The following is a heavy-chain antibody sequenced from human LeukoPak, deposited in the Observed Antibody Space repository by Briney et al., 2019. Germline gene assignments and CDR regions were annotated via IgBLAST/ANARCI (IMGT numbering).Heavy chain of an antibody. V-gene: IGHV3-23*01. CDR1: GFNFSRNA. Sequence: PGGSLRLSCAASGFNFSRNAMSWVRQAPGKGLEWVSAISASGGSTSYAGSVKGRFTISRDNSKNTLYLLMDSLRAEDTAVYYCARYYYDSTTRAYYFDYWGQGTLVTVSS. J-gene: IGHJ4*02. D-gene: IGHD3-22*01. CDR3: ARYYYDSTTRAYYFDY. CDR2: ISASGGST.